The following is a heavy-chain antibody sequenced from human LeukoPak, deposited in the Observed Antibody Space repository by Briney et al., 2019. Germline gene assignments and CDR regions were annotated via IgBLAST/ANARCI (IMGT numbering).Heavy chain of an antibody. V-gene: IGHV5-51*01. Sequence: GESLKISCKGSGYSFPSYLIVWVRQVPGKGLGWMGIIYPGDSSTRQSPTFQGQVTISPDKSISAAYLQWSSLKASDTAMYYCASAYSYGNDAFDIWGQGTMVTVSS. D-gene: IGHD5-18*01. CDR2: IYPGDSST. J-gene: IGHJ3*02. CDR1: GYSFPSYL. CDR3: ASAYSYGNDAFDI.